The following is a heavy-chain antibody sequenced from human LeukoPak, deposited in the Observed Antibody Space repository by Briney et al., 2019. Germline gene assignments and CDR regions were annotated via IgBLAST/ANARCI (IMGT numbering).Heavy chain of an antibody. CDR1: GFTFSTYA. V-gene: IGHV3-30*04. D-gene: IGHD1-26*01. CDR3: ARDSLPSGVGAPIDY. CDR2: ISYDGSNK. J-gene: IGHJ4*02. Sequence: PGRSLRLSCAASGFTFSTYAMHWVRQAPGKGLEWVAVISYDGSNKYYADSVKGRFTISRDNSKNTLYLQMNSLRAEDTAVYYCARDSLPSGVGAPIDYWGQGTLVTVSS.